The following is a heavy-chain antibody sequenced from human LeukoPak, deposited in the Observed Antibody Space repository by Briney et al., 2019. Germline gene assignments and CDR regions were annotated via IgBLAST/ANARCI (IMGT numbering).Heavy chain of an antibody. CDR3: ARRRYYDGSGYLE. CDR1: GDSVSRSDSY. V-gene: IGHV4-39*01. D-gene: IGHD3-22*01. Sequence: SETLSLTCSVSGDSVSRSDSYWDWIRQPPGKGLEWIGTIYYSGRTYYSPSLKSRVTMSVDPPNSQFSLNLRSVTAADTALYYCARRRYYDGSGYLEWGQGTLLSVSS. J-gene: IGHJ1*01. CDR2: IYYSGRT.